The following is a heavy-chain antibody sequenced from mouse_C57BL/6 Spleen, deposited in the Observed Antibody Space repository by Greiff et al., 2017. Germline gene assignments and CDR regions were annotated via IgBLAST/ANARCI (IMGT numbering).Heavy chain of an antibody. D-gene: IGHD1-1*01. V-gene: IGHV14-4*01. Sequence: EVQRVESGAELVRPGASVKLSCTASGFNIKDDYMHWVKQRPEHGLEWIGWIVPENGDTKYASKFQGKATITADTSSNTAYLQLSSLTSEDTAIYYCGGGSSHYAMDYWGQGTSVTVSS. CDR3: GGGSSHYAMDY. J-gene: IGHJ4*01. CDR1: GFNIKDDY. CDR2: IVPENGDT.